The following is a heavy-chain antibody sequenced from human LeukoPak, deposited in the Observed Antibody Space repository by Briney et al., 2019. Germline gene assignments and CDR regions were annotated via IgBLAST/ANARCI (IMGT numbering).Heavy chain of an antibody. J-gene: IGHJ4*02. CDR1: AYSFTAFY. CDR2: INPNSGGT. D-gene: IGHD3-10*01. Sequence: ASVKVSCKTPAYSFTAFYLHWVRQAPGQGLEWMGGINPNSGGTNFAQKFQGRVTMTRDTSISTAYMELSRLRSDDSAVYYCARALLLSGSESYSSYFDYWGQGTLVTVSS. CDR3: ARALLLSGSESYSSYFDY. V-gene: IGHV1-2*02.